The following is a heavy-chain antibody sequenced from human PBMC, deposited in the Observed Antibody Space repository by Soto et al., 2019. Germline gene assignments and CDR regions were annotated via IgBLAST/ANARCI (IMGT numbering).Heavy chain of an antibody. CDR3: ARHTDIVGANYYYYYGMDV. D-gene: IGHD1-26*01. CDR1: GYSFTSYW. CDR2: IYPGDSDT. J-gene: IGHJ6*02. V-gene: IGHV5-51*01. Sequence: GESLKISCKGSGYSFTSYWIGWVRQMPGKGLEWMGIIYPGDSDTRYCPSFQGQVTISADKSISTAYLQWSSLKASDTAMYYCARHTDIVGANYYYYYGMDVWGQGTTVTVSS.